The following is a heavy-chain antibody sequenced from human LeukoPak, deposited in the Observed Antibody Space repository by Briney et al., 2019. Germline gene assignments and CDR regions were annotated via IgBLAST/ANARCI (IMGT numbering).Heavy chain of an antibody. Sequence: GGSLRLSCVASGFSISSQSLNWVRQAPGKGLEWVSSISSTSRYIFYKDSVKGRFTISRGNAKNSVYLQMNSLTSEDTAMYFCARVSGPTIATAGILGSLDIWGHGTLVSVSS. CDR3: ARVSGPTIATAGILGSLDI. CDR1: GFSISSQS. CDR2: ISSTSRYI. J-gene: IGHJ3*02. D-gene: IGHD6-13*01. V-gene: IGHV3-21*01.